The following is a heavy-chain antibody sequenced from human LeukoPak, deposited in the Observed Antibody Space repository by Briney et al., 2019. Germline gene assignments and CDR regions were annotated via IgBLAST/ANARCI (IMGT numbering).Heavy chain of an antibody. J-gene: IGHJ6*02. D-gene: IGHD1-7*01. CDR3: TTPPELKLA. Sequence: GGSPRLSCAASGFTFSIHWMICVRQAPGKGLEWVGRIKSKTDGGTTDYAAPVKGRFTISRDDSKNTLYLQMNSLKTEDTAVYYCTTPPELKLAWGQGTTVTVSS. V-gene: IGHV3-15*01. CDR1: GFTFSIHW. CDR2: IKSKTDGGTT.